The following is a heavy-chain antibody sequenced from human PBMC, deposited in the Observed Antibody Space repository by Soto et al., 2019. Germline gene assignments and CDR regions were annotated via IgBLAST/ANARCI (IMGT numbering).Heavy chain of an antibody. CDR2: IDPSDSYT. CDR3: ATRSMVRGVTDAFDI. CDR1: GYSFTSYW. D-gene: IGHD3-10*01. V-gene: IGHV5-10-1*01. Sequence: PGESLKISCKGSGYSFTSYWISWVRQMPGKGLEWMGRIDPSDSYTNYSPSFQGHVTISADKSISTAYLQWSSLKASDTAMYYCATRSMVRGVTDAFDIWGQGTMVTV. J-gene: IGHJ3*02.